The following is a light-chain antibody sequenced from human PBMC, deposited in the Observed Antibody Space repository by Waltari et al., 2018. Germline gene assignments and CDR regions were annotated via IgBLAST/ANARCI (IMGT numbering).Light chain of an antibody. Sequence: QSGLTQPPSVSGAPGQRVTISCTGSGSNIGAGFDVHWYPHVPGTVPKLLIYANTNRPSGVPDRFSGSKSATSASLAITGLQAEDEADYFCHSYDSSLSAWVFGGGTKVTVL. J-gene: IGLJ3*02. V-gene: IGLV1-40*01. CDR3: HSYDSSLSAWV. CDR1: GSNIGAGFD. CDR2: ANT.